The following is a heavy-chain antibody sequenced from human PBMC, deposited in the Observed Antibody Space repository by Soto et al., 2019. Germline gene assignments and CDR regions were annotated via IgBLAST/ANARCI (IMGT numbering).Heavy chain of an antibody. CDR3: AKDHYYDILTGYFDY. V-gene: IGHV3-23*01. D-gene: IGHD3-9*01. CDR2: ISGSGGST. Sequence: GGSLRLSCAASGFTFSSYAMSWVRQAPGKGLEWVSAISGSGGSTYYADSVKGRFTISRDNSKNTLYLQMNSLRAEDTAVYYCAKDHYYDILTGYFDYWGQGTLVTVSS. J-gene: IGHJ4*02. CDR1: GFTFSSYA.